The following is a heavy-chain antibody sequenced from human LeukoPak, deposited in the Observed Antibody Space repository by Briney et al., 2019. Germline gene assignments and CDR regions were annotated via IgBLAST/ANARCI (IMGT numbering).Heavy chain of an antibody. CDR2: ISSSSSYI. CDR3: AREGSSSWTDHFDY. CDR1: GFTFSGYS. J-gene: IGHJ4*02. D-gene: IGHD6-13*01. Sequence: PGGSLRLSCAASGFTFSGYSMNWVRQAPGKGLEWVSSISSSSSYIYYADSVKGRFTISRDNAKNSLYLQMNSLRAEDTAVYYCAREGSSSWTDHFDYWGQGTLVTVSS. V-gene: IGHV3-21*01.